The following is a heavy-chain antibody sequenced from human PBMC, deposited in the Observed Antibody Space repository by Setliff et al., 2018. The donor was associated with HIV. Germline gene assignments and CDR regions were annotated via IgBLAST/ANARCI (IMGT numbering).Heavy chain of an antibody. J-gene: IGHJ4*02. Sequence: PSETLSLTCTVSGGSISSYYWSWIRQPPGKGLEWIGYIYYSGSTNYNPSLKSRVTISVDTSKNQFSLKLSSVTAADTGVYYCARHKDPPGSRWIFYYYYMEYFGNYFDYWGQGALVTVSS. CDR1: GGSISSYY. CDR3: ARHKDPPGSRWIFYYYYMEYFGNYFDY. D-gene: IGHD6-13*01. CDR2: IYYSGST. V-gene: IGHV4-59*01.